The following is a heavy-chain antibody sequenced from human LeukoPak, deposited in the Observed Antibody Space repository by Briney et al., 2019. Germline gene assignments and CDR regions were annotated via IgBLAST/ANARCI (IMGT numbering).Heavy chain of an antibody. J-gene: IGHJ4*02. CDR1: GFTFTNYA. CDR2: ISSSSSYI. Sequence: GGSLRLSCAASGFTFTNYAMHWVRQAPGKGLEWVSSISSSSSYIYYADSVKGRFTISRDNAKNSLYLQMNSLRAEDTAVYYCVSITMVRGVISSFDYWGQGTLVTVSS. D-gene: IGHD3-10*01. CDR3: VSITMVRGVISSFDY. V-gene: IGHV3-21*01.